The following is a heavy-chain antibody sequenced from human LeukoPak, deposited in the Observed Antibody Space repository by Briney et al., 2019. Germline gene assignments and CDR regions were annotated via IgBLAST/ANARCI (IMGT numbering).Heavy chain of an antibody. CDR1: GYTFASYG. V-gene: IGHV1-18*01. D-gene: IGHD6-19*01. CDR2: ISAYNGNT. CDR3: ARGGSGWDYNWFDP. J-gene: IGHJ5*02. Sequence: ASVKVSCKASGYTFASYGISWVRQAPGQGLEWMGWISAYNGNTNYAQKLQGRVTMTTDTSTGTAYMELRSLRSDDTAVYYCARGGSGWDYNWFDPWGQGTLVTVSS.